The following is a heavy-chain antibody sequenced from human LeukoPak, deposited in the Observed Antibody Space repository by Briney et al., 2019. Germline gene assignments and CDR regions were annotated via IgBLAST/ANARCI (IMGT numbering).Heavy chain of an antibody. CDR1: GFTFSGYS. CDR2: ISSSSINI. CDR3: ARDSIQLWPNAIDF. Sequence: GGSLRLSCATSGFTFSGYSMNWVRQAPGKGLEWISYISSSSINIHYGDSVKGRFTISRDNAENSLYLQMNSLRAEDTAVYYCARDSIQLWPNAIDFWGQGALVTVSS. J-gene: IGHJ4*02. V-gene: IGHV3-48*01. D-gene: IGHD1-1*01.